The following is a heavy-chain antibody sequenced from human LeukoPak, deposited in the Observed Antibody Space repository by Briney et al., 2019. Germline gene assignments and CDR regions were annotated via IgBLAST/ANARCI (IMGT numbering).Heavy chain of an antibody. J-gene: IGHJ4*02. D-gene: IGHD6-19*01. CDR3: ARGTPSGWHGAVY. V-gene: IGHV1-8*01. CDR2: MNPNSGNT. CDR1: EYTFASYD. Sequence: ASVTVSCKASEYTFASYDINWVRQATGQGLEWMGWMNPNSGNTGYAQKFQGRVTMTRNTSINTAYMELSSLRSEDTAVYYCARGTPSGWHGAVYWGQGTLVTVSS.